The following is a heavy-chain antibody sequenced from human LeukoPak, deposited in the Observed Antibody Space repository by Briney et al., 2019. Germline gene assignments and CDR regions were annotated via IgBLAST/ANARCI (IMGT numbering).Heavy chain of an antibody. CDR2: INHSGST. CDR1: GGPFSGYY. Sequence: PSETLSLTCAVYGGPFSGYYWSWIRQPPGKGLEWIGEINHSGSTNYNPSLKSRVTISVDTSKNQFSLKLSSMTAADTAVYYCARLRDYDSSGYYYDYWGQGTLVTVSS. CDR3: ARLRDYDSSGYYYDY. D-gene: IGHD3-22*01. V-gene: IGHV4-34*01. J-gene: IGHJ4*02.